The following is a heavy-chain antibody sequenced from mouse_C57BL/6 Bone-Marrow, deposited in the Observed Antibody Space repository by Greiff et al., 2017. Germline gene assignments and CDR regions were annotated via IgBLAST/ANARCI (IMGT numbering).Heavy chain of an antibody. CDR1: GYTFTSYG. V-gene: IGHV1-81*01. CDR3: ASMTTVDDY. D-gene: IGHD1-1*01. J-gene: IGHJ2*01. Sequence: VKLVESGAELARPGASVKLSCKASGYTFTSYGISWVKQRTGQGLEWIGEIYPRSGNTYYNEKFKGKATLTADKSSSTAYMELRSLTSEDSAVYFCASMTTVDDYWGQGTTLTVSS. CDR2: IYPRSGNT.